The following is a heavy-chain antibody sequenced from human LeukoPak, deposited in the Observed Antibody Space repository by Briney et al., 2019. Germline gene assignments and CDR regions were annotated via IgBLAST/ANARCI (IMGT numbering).Heavy chain of an antibody. CDR3: ARDWATVTELDY. V-gene: IGHV4-39*02. CDR2: IYYSGST. J-gene: IGHJ4*02. D-gene: IGHD4-17*01. Sequence: SETLSLTCTVSGGSISSSSYYWGWIRQLPGKGLEWIGSIYYSGSTYYNPSLKSRVTISVDTSKNQFSLKLSSVTAADTAVYYCARDWATVTELDYWGQGTLVTVSS. CDR1: GGSISSSSYY.